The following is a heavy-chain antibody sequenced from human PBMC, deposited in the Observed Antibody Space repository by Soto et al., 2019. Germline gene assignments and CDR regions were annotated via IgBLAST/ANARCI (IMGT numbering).Heavy chain of an antibody. CDR2: ISYDGSNK. Sequence: QVQLVESGGGVVQPGRSLRLSCAASGFTFSSYAMHWVRQAPGKGLEWVAVISYDGSNKYYADSVKGRFTISRDNSKNTLYLQMNSLRAEDTAVYYCASDTAMFHYYYYGMDVWGQGTTVTVSS. CDR3: ASDTAMFHYYYYGMDV. CDR1: GFTFSSYA. D-gene: IGHD5-18*01. V-gene: IGHV3-30-3*01. J-gene: IGHJ6*02.